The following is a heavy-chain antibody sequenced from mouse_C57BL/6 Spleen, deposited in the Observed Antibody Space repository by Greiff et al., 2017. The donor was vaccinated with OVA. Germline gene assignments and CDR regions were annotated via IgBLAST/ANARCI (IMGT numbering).Heavy chain of an antibody. CDR2: IRLKSDNYAT. V-gene: IGHV6-3*01. D-gene: IGHD1-1*01. J-gene: IGHJ2*01. CDR1: GFTFSNYW. Sequence: EVQLQESGGGLVQPGGSMKLSCVASGFTFSNYWMNWVRQSPEKGLEWVAQIRLKSDNYATHYAESVKGRFTISRDDSKSSVYLQMNNLRAEDTGIYYCTADTTVGFDYWGQGTTLTVSS. CDR3: TADTTVGFDY.